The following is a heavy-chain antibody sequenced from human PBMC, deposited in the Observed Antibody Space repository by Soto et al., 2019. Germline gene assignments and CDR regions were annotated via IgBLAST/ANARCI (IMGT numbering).Heavy chain of an antibody. Sequence: GASVKVSCKASGYTFTGYYMHWVRQAPGQGLEWMGWINPNSGGTNYAQKFQGWVTMTRDTSISTAYMELSRLRSDDTAVYYCAREAWEYSSPQGGYYYYGMDVWGQGTTVTVSS. CDR1: GYTFTGYY. CDR2: INPNSGGT. V-gene: IGHV1-2*04. CDR3: AREAWEYSSPQGGYYYYGMDV. J-gene: IGHJ6*02. D-gene: IGHD6-6*01.